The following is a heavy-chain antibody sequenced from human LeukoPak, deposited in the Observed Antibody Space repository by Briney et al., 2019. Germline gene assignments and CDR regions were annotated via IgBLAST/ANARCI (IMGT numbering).Heavy chain of an antibody. CDR2: ISGSGGST. J-gene: IGHJ4*02. D-gene: IGHD3-9*01. CDR3: AKDSGRLRYFDWSPGPFDY. Sequence: PGGSLRLSCAASGFTFSSYAMSWVRQAPGKGLEWVSAISGSGGSTYYADSVKGRFTISRDNSKNTLYLQMNSLRAEDTAVYYCAKDSGRLRYFDWSPGPFDYWGQGTLVTVSS. CDR1: GFTFSSYA. V-gene: IGHV3-23*01.